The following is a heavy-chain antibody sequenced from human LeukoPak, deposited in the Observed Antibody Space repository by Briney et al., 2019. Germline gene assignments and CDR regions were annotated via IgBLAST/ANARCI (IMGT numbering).Heavy chain of an antibody. CDR2: ISGSGGST. J-gene: IGHJ4*02. CDR1: GFTFSSYA. CDR3: AKAPSKGYYDSSGYYDY. D-gene: IGHD3-22*01. Sequence: GGPLRLSCAASGFTFSSYAMSWVRQAPGKGLEWVSAISGSGGSTYYADSVKGRFTISRDNSKNTLYLQMNSLRAEDTAVYYCAKAPSKGYYDSSGYYDYWGQGTLVTVSS. V-gene: IGHV3-23*01.